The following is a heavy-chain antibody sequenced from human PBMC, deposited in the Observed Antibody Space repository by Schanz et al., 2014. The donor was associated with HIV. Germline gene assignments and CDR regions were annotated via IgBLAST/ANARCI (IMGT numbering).Heavy chain of an antibody. J-gene: IGHJ6*02. V-gene: IGHV3-9*01. CDR1: GFTFDDYA. CDR3: AKVARWDYYGLDV. CDR2: ISWNSGSI. Sequence: EVQLVESGGGLVQPGRSLRLSCAVSGFTFDDYAMHWVRQAPGKGLEWVSGISWNSGSIGYADSVKGRFTISRDNSKNTLYLQMNSLRTEDTAVYYCAKVARWDYYGLDVWGQGTTVTVSS.